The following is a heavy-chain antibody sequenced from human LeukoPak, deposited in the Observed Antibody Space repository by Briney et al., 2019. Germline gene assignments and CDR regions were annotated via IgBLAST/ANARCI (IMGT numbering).Heavy chain of an antibody. J-gene: IGHJ6*02. CDR3: ARVGLSGYGPSYYYYGMDV. D-gene: IGHD5-12*01. Sequence: GESLKISCKGSGYSFTSYWIGWVRQMPGKGLEWMGIIYPGDSDTRYSPSFQGQVTISADKSISTAYLQWSSLKASDTAMYYCARVGLSGYGPSYYYYGMDVWGQGTTVTVSS. V-gene: IGHV5-51*01. CDR1: GYSFTSYW. CDR2: IYPGDSDT.